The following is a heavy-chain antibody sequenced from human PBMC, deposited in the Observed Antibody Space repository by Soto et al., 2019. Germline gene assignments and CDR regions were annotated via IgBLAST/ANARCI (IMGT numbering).Heavy chain of an antibody. Sequence: QVQLQESGPKLVKPSQTLSLTCSVSGGSISTVGHYWTWIRQPPGKGLEWIGSIYHTGSTYYSKSLRSRLTMSVDTSKSQFSMRLSSVTDADTAVYYCARATGTLRSRNCDYWGQGSLVTVSS. CDR3: ARATGTLRSRNCDY. CDR2: IYHTGST. J-gene: IGHJ4*02. CDR1: GGSISTVGHY. V-gene: IGHV4-31*03. D-gene: IGHD1-1*01.